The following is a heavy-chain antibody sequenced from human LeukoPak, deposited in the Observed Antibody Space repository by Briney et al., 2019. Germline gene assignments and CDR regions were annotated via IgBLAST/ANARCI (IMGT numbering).Heavy chain of an antibody. V-gene: IGHV4-59*01. CDR2: IYYTGRT. Sequence: AETRSLTCTVSGGSLSTYFWNWIRQPPGKGLEWMGYIYYTGRTNYNPSLKSRLTMSVDTSKSQLYLKLSSVTAADTAVYYCARAPGGYYYNYFDPWGQGTLVTVSS. CDR3: ARAPGGYYYNYFDP. D-gene: IGHD3-22*01. CDR1: GGSLSTYF. J-gene: IGHJ5*02.